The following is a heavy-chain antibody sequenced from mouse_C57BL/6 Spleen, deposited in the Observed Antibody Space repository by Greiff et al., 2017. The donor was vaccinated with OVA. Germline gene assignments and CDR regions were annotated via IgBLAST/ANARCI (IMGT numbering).Heavy chain of an antibody. J-gene: IGHJ4*01. CDR3: ARYSMGAMDY. Sequence: QVQLQQSGPELVKPGASVKISCKASGYAFSSSWMNWVKQRPGKGLEWIGGIYPGDGDTNYNGKFKGKATLTADKSSSTAYMQLSSLTSEDSAVYFCARYSMGAMDYWGQGTSVTVSS. V-gene: IGHV1-82*01. CDR2: IYPGDGDT. CDR1: GYAFSSSW.